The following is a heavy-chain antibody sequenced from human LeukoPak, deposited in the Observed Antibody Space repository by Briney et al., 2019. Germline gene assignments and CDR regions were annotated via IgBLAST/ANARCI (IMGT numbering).Heavy chain of an antibody. CDR1: GYNFSVYY. D-gene: IGHD2-15*01. J-gene: IGHJ3*01. V-gene: IGHV1-2*02. Sequence: GASVKVSYTGSGYNFSVYYMHWVRQAPGQGLEWMGWMDPNSGDTIYAPKFQGRVSMTRDTSITTAYMELSSLTFDDSAMYYCATRGGLTPNTLAMWGHGTRVTVSS. CDR2: MDPNSGDT. CDR3: ATRGGLTPNTLAM.